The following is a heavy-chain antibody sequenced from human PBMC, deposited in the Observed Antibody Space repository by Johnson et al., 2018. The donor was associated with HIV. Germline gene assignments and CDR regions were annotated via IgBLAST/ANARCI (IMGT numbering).Heavy chain of an antibody. CDR2: ISYDGSNK. Sequence: QVQLVESGGGVVQPGRSLRLSCAASGFTFSSYGMHWVRQAPGKGLEWVAVISYDGSNKYYAAPLKAGFTISRDNSKNTLYLQMNSLRAEDTAVYYCAKFVGAGSYDAFDIWGQGTMVTVSS. CDR1: GFTFSSYG. V-gene: IGHV3-30*18. D-gene: IGHD1-26*01. CDR3: AKFVGAGSYDAFDI. J-gene: IGHJ3*02.